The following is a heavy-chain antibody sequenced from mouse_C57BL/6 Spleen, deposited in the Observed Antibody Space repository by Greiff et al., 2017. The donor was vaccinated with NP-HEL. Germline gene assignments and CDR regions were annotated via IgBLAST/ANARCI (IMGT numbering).Heavy chain of an antibody. CDR3: ARSTMVTTGGRFAY. J-gene: IGHJ3*01. D-gene: IGHD2-2*01. Sequence: EVQLQQYGPELVKPGASVKIPCKASGYTFTDYNMDWVKQSHGKSLEWIGDINPNNGGTIYNQKFKGKATLTVDKSSSTAYMELRSLTSEDTAVYYCARSTMVTTGGRFAYWGQGTLVTVSA. V-gene: IGHV1-18*01. CDR2: INPNNGGT. CDR1: GYTFTDYN.